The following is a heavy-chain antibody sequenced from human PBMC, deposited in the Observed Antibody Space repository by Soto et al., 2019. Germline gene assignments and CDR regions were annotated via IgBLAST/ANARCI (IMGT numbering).Heavy chain of an antibody. D-gene: IGHD2-15*01. CDR3: GSRYLEHCFTSSCSAPYEY. CDR2: VSQDASDK. Sequence: GSLIHSCSSSLFIFSSFWMSWVRQTPGQLLESLSNVSQDASDKYYVDSVKRRFTISRDNATNSLSLQMNSLTAQDTAAYYCGSRYLEHCFTSSCSAPYEYWGQEALVTVSS. J-gene: IGHJ4*02. V-gene: IGHV3-7*05. CDR1: LFIFSSFW.